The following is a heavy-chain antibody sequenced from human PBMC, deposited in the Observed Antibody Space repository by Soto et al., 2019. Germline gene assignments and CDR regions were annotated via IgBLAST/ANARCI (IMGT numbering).Heavy chain of an antibody. V-gene: IGHV4-39*01. CDR3: ASSEFH. Sequence: QLQLQESGPGLVKPSETLSLTCTVSGGSISSSSYYLGWIRQPPGKGLEWIGRIYYSGSTYYNPSLKSRVTISVDTSQNPCSLNLSSVTAADTAVYYCASSEFHWCQGTLVTVSS. CDR1: GGSISSSSYY. D-gene: IGHD2-21*01. J-gene: IGHJ4*02. CDR2: IYYSGST.